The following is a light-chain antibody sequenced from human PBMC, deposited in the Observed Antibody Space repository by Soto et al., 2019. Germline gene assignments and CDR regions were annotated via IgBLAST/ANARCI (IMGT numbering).Light chain of an antibody. J-gene: IGLJ1*01. V-gene: IGLV2-23*01. CDR1: SSDVGAYNS. CDR3: CSSAPESNYV. CDR2: KGT. Sequence: QSTRAHSANVSGSPGHSITIACTGTSSDVGAYNSVSWYQQHSHKAPQVIIYKGTQRPSGVSSRFSGSTSGNAASLTISGLQADEEADYFCCSSAPESNYVFGSGTKVTVL.